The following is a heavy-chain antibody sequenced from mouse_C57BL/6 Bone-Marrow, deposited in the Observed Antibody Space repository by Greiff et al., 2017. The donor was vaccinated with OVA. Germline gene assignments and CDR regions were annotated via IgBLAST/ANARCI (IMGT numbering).Heavy chain of an antibody. CDR1: GYTFTSYW. CDR2: IHPNSGST. Sequence: QVQLQQPGAELVKPGASVKLSCKASGYTFTSYWMHWVKQRPGQGLEWIGMIHPNSGSTNYNEKFKSKATLNVDKSSSTAYMQLSSLTSEDSAVYYCARCPKSTTVVATGDYWGQGTTLTVSS. D-gene: IGHD1-1*01. CDR3: ARCPKSTTVVATGDY. V-gene: IGHV1-64*01. J-gene: IGHJ2*01.